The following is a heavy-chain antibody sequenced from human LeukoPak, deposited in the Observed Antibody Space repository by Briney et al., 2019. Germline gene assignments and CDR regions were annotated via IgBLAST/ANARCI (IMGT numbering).Heavy chain of an antibody. CDR1: GYTFTGYY. CDR2: INPNSGGT. Sequence: ASVKVSCKASGYTFTGYYMHWVRQAPGQGLEWMGWINPNSGGTNYAQKFQGRVTMTRDTSISTAYMELSRLRSDDTAVYYCAREGEDYGDYANLFDYWGQGTLVTVSS. CDR3: AREGEDYGDYANLFDY. D-gene: IGHD4-17*01. V-gene: IGHV1-2*02. J-gene: IGHJ4*02.